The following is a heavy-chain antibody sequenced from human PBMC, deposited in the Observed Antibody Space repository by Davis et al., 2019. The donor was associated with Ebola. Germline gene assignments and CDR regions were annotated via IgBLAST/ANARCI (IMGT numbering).Heavy chain of an antibody. D-gene: IGHD3-22*01. V-gene: IGHV4-59*08. CDR2: IYYSGST. CDR3: ARLWRYYYDSSGYQRLDAFDI. CDR1: GGSISSYY. Sequence: MPSETLSLTCTVSGGSISSYYWSWIRQPPGKGLEWIGYIYYSGSTYYNPSLKSRVTISVDTSKNQFSLKLSSVTAADTAVYYCARLWRYYYDSSGYQRLDAFDIWGQGTMVTVSS. J-gene: IGHJ3*02.